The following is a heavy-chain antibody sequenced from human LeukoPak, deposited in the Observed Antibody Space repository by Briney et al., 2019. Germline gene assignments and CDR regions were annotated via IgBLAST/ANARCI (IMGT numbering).Heavy chain of an antibody. V-gene: IGHV5-51*01. D-gene: IGHD5-24*01. Sequence: GESLKISCKGSGYSFTSYWNGWVRQMPGKGLEWMGIFYPGDSDTRYSPSFQGQVTISADKSISTAYLQWSSLKASDTAMYYCARELTLDGYNYFDYWGQGNLVTVSS. CDR2: FYPGDSDT. CDR3: ARELTLDGYNYFDY. J-gene: IGHJ4*02. CDR1: GYSFTSYW.